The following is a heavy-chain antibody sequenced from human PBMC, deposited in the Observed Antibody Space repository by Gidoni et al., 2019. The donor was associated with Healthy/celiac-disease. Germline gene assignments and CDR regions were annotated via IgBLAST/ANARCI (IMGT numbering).Heavy chain of an antibody. CDR3: TTDFGSGYCSGGSCYIRSGGWFDP. CDR1: GFTFSNAW. Sequence: EVQLVESGGGLVKPGGSLRLSCAASGFTFSNAWMSWVRQAPGKGLEWVGRIKSKTDGGTTDYAAPVKGRFTISRDDSKNTLYLQMNSLKTEDTAVYYCTTDFGSGYCSGGSCYIRSGGWFDPWGQGTLVTVSS. V-gene: IGHV3-15*01. D-gene: IGHD2-15*01. J-gene: IGHJ5*02. CDR2: IKSKTDGGTT.